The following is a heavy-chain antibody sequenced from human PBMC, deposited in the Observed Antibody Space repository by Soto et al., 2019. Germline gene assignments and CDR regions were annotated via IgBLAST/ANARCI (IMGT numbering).Heavy chain of an antibody. CDR3: ARGPGHYYCSGSYGMDV. CDR2: INHSGST. J-gene: IGHJ6*02. V-gene: IGHV4-34*01. D-gene: IGHD3-10*01. Sequence: PSETLSLTCAVYGGSFSGYYWSWIRQPPGKGLEWIGEINHSGSTNYNPSLKSRVTISVDTSKNQFSLKLSSVTAADTAVYYCARGPGHYYCSGSYGMDVWGQGTTVTVS. CDR1: GGSFSGYY.